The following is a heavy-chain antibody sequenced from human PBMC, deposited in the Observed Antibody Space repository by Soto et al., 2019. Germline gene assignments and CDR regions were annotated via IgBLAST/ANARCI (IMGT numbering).Heavy chain of an antibody. Sequence: QVQLVESGGGVVQPGRSLRLSCAASGFTFSSYGMHWVRQAPGKGLEWVAVIWYDGSNKYYADSVKGRFTISRDNSKNTLYLQMNSLRAEDTAVYYCAGGSAIDAFDIWGQGTMVTVSS. J-gene: IGHJ3*02. CDR2: IWYDGSNK. D-gene: IGHD2-15*01. V-gene: IGHV3-33*01. CDR3: AGGSAIDAFDI. CDR1: GFTFSSYG.